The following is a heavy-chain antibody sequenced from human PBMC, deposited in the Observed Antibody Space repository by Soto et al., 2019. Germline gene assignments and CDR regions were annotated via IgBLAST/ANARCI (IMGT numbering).Heavy chain of an antibody. D-gene: IGHD2-2*01. CDR2: INPNSGGT. V-gene: IGHV1-2*04. CDR3: ARAGCSSTSCYFDY. CDR1: GYTFTGYY. J-gene: IGHJ4*02. Sequence: ASVKVSCKASGYTFTGYYMHWVRQAPGQGLEWMGWINPNSGGTNYAQKFQGWVTMTRDTSISTAYMELSRLRSDDTAVYYCARAGCSSTSCYFDYWGQGTLVTVSS.